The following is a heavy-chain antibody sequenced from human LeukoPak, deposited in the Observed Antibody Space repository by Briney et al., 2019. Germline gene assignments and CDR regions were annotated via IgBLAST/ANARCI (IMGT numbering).Heavy chain of an antibody. D-gene: IGHD1-14*01. CDR1: GGSFSGYY. J-gene: IGHJ4*02. Sequence: PETLSLTCAVYGGSFSGYYWSWIRQPPGKGLEWIGEINHSGSTNYNPSLKSRVTISVDTSKNQFSLKLSSVTAADTAVYYCARDRVITYYYFDYWGQGTLVTVSS. CDR2: INHSGST. V-gene: IGHV4-34*01. CDR3: ARDRVITYYYFDY.